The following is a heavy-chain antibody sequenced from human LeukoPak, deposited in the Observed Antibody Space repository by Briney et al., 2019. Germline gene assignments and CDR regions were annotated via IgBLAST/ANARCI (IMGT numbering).Heavy chain of an antibody. V-gene: IGHV4-34*01. CDR1: GGSFSGYY. D-gene: IGHD3-3*01. CDR2: INHSGST. J-gene: IGHJ6*03. CDR3: ARARSYFWSSYVPHYYMDV. Sequence: SETLSLTCAVYGGSFSGYYWSWIRQPPGKGLEWIGEINHSGSTNYNPSLKSRVTISVDTSKNQFSLKLSSVTAADTAVYYCARARSYFWSSYVPHYYMDVWGKGTTVTVSS.